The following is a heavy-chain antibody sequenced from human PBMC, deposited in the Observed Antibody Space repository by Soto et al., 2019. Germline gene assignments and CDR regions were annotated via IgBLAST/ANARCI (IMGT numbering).Heavy chain of an antibody. Sequence: SETLSLTCTVSGGSISSYHWSWIRQPPGKGLEWIGYIYYRGSTNYDPSLKSRVTISVDTSKNQFSLKLSSVTAADTAVYYCARSQSGYSSSRTLFDPWGQGTLVTVSS. CDR3: ARSQSGYSSSRTLFDP. V-gene: IGHV4-59*01. J-gene: IGHJ5*02. CDR1: GGSISSYH. CDR2: IYYRGST. D-gene: IGHD6-13*01.